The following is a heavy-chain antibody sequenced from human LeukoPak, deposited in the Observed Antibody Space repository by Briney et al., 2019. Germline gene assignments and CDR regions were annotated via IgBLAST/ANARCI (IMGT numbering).Heavy chain of an antibody. J-gene: IGHJ5*02. CDR2: INHSGST. CDR3: ARDRGTTTARGVPSWFDP. CDR1: GGSFSGYY. V-gene: IGHV4-34*01. Sequence: PSETLSLTCAVYGGSFSGYYRSWIRQPPGKGLEWIGEINHSGSTNYNPSLKSRVTISVDTSKNQFSLKLSSVTAADTAVYYCARDRGTTTARGVPSWFDPWGQGTLVTVSS. D-gene: IGHD3-10*01.